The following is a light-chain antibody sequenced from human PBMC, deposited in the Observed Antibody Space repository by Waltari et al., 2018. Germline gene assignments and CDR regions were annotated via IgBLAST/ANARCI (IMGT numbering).Light chain of an antibody. CDR3: NSYAGSSSWV. CDR1: SSDVGCYNY. J-gene: IGLJ3*02. CDR2: DVS. Sequence: QSALTQPASVSGSPGQSITISCTGTSSDVGCYNYVSWYQQHPGKAPNLMIYDVSERPSGVSNRFSGSKSGNTASLTISGLQAEDEADYYCNSYAGSSSWVFGGGTKLTVL. V-gene: IGLV2-14*01.